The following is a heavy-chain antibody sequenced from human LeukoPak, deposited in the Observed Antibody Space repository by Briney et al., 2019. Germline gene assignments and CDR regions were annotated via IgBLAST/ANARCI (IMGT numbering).Heavy chain of an antibody. V-gene: IGHV3-21*01. J-gene: IGHJ4*02. D-gene: IGHD3-22*01. CDR1: RFPLCNYN. CDR2: ITSISTYI. Sequence: GRCLRLSRAASRFPLCNYNMNGVRQAPEKGREWVSSITSISTYIYYTDSVKGRFTISRHNPKNSLHLKTNHLSSKDTPVYNCARNPPGAYYDSSGHYPAPFDYWGQGPPLTVPS. CDR3: ARNPPGAYYDSSGHYPAPFDY.